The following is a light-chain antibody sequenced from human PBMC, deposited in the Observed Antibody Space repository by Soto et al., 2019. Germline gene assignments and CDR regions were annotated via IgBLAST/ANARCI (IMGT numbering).Light chain of an antibody. CDR3: ASWDDSLSGGV. CDR1: SSNIGSNS. V-gene: IGLV1-44*01. Sequence: QPVLSQPPSASGTPGQRVTISCSGSSSNIGSNSVNWYQQLPGTAPRLLIYTDYQRPSGVPDRFSGSKSGTSASLAISGLQSEDEADYYCASWDDSLSGGVFGGGTKVTVL. J-gene: IGLJ3*02. CDR2: TDY.